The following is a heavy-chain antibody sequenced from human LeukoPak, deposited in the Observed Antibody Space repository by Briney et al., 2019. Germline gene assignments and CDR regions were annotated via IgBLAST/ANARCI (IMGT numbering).Heavy chain of an antibody. V-gene: IGHV2-5*02. J-gene: IGHJ4*02. CDR3: AHRTDLYSSSWYWGY. Sequence: SGPTLVKPTQTLTLTCTFSGFSLTTRGVGVGWIRQPPGKALEWLALIHWDDDKRYSPSLKSRLTITKDTSKNQVVLTMTNMDPVDTATYYCAHRTDLYSSSWYWGYWGQGTLVTVSS. D-gene: IGHD6-13*01. CDR1: GFSLTTRGVG. CDR2: IHWDDDK.